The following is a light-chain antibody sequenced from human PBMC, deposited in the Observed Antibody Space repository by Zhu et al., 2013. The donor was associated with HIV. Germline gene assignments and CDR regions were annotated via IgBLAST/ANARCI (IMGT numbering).Light chain of an antibody. CDR2: EVN. CDR1: SSDVGAYHY. J-gene: IGLJ2*01. V-gene: IGLV2-14*01. Sequence: QSALTQPASVSGSPGQSIIISCTGTSSDVGAYHYVSWYQQHPGKSPKLLISEVNNRPAGISDRFSGSKSANTASLTISGLQPEDEADYYCSSFISSSTVVFGGGTKLTVL. CDR3: SSFISSSTVV.